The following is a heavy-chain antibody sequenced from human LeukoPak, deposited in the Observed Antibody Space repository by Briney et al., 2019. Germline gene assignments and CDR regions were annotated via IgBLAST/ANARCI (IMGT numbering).Heavy chain of an antibody. V-gene: IGHV4-30-4*01. D-gene: IGHD1-26*01. CDR1: GGSISSGDYY. Sequence: NPSETLSLTCTVSGGSISSGDYYWSWIRQPPGKGLEWIGYIHYSGSTYYNPSLKSRVTISVDTSKNQFSLKLSSVTAADTAVYYCARGVGATTYYWGQGTLVTVSS. J-gene: IGHJ4*02. CDR2: IHYSGST. CDR3: ARGVGATTYY.